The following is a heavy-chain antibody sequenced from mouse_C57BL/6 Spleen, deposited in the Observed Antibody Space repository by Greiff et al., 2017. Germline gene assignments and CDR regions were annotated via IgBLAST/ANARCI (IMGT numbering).Heavy chain of an antibody. J-gene: IGHJ4*01. CDR1: GYTFTSYW. V-gene: IGHV1-55*01. CDR2: IYPGSGST. D-gene: IGHD2-1*01. CDR3: ARNYRAMDY. Sequence: VKLQQPGAELGKPGASVKMSCKASGYTFTSYWITWVKQRPGQGLEWIGDIYPGSGSTNYNEKFKSKATLTVDTSSSTAYMQLSSLTSEDSAVYYCARNYRAMDYWGQGTSVTVSS.